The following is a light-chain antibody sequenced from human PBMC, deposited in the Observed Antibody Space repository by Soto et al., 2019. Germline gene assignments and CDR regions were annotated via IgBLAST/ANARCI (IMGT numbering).Light chain of an antibody. CDR3: SSYTISRTYV. Sequence: QSVLTQPASVSGSPGQSITISCTGTNSDVGSYNYISWHQQHPGKAPKLMIYNVYDRPSGISNRFSGSKSGNTASLTISGLQGEDEADYYCSSYTISRTYVFGTGTQLTVL. CDR2: NVY. V-gene: IGLV2-14*03. J-gene: IGLJ1*01. CDR1: NSDVGSYNY.